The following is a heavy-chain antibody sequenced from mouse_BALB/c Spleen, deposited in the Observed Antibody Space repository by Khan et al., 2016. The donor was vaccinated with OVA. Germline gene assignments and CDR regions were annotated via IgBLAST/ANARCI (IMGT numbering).Heavy chain of an antibody. CDR1: GYSFTGYS. D-gene: IGHD1-1*01. Sequence: VQLQQSGPELVKPGASVKISCKASGYSFTGYSLNWVKQSNGKSLEWIGNIDPYYGGATYNQKFKGKATLTVVKSSSTAYMQLKSLTSEDSAVYYCRRGYCNSVRYYLDYWGQGTTVTVSA. J-gene: IGHJ2*01. CDR2: IDPYYGGA. CDR3: RRGYCNSVRYYLDY. V-gene: IGHV1-39*01.